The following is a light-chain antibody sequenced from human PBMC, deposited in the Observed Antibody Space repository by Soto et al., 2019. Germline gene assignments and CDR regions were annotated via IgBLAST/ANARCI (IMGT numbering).Light chain of an antibody. CDR3: QQSYSPPPIT. Sequence: DIQMTQSPSSVSASVCDRVTITCRASQAIDSWLAWYQQKPGEAPKLLIFTGSLLHSGVPPRFSGSGSGTDFTLTISSLQPEDFATYYCQQSYSPPPITFGQGTRLEIK. CDR2: TGS. J-gene: IGKJ5*01. V-gene: IGKV1-12*01. CDR1: QAIDSW.